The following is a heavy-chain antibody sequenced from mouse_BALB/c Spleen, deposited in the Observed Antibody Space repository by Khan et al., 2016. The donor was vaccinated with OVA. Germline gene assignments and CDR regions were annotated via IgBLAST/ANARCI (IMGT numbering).Heavy chain of an antibody. CDR1: GFSLTSYG. D-gene: IGHD1-1*01. J-gene: IGHJ1*01. CDR2: IWAGGST. Sequence: QVQLKQSGPGLVAPSQRLSITCTVSGFSLTSYGVHWVRQPPGKGLEWLGVIWAGGSTTYNSAIRSRLTINKDSSKSQVFLKMNNLQTDDTAMYCCARDLGSSHWYFDVWGAGTTVTVSS. CDR3: ARDLGSSHWYFDV. V-gene: IGHV2-9*02.